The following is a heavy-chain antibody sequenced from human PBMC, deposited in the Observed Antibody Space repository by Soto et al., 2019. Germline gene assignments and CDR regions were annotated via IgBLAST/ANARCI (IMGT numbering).Heavy chain of an antibody. V-gene: IGHV3-21*01. D-gene: IGHD6-6*01. Sequence: VGSLRLSCAASGFTFRSYGMNWVRQAPGKGLEWVSSISSSSFSINYADSVKGRFSISRDNAQNSLHLQMNNLRAEDTAVYYCARNESSNIYGMDVWGQGTTVTVSS. CDR3: ARNESSNIYGMDV. CDR2: ISSSSFSI. J-gene: IGHJ6*02. CDR1: GFTFRSYG.